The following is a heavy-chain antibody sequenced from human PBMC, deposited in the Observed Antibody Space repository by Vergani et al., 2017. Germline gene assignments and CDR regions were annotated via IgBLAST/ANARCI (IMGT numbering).Heavy chain of an antibody. V-gene: IGHV1-69*02. J-gene: IGHJ5*02. D-gene: IGHD5-24*01. Sequence: QVQLVQSGAEVKKPGSSVKVSCKASGGTFSSYTISWVRQAPGQGLEWMGRIIPILGIANYAQKFQGRVTITADKSTSTAYMELSSLRSEDTAVYYCATEKVEVEMATPRPHFDPWGQGTLVTVSS. CDR2: IIPILGIA. CDR3: ATEKVEVEMATPRPHFDP. CDR1: GGTFSSYT.